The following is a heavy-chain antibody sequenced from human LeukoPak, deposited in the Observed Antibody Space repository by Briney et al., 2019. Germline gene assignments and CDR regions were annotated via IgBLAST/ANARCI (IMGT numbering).Heavy chain of an antibody. D-gene: IGHD1-1*01. CDR1: GDSINSNY. J-gene: IGHJ6*02. CDR2: IYYSRST. Sequence: TSETLSLTCTVSGDSINSNYWSWIRQPPGKGLEWIGYIYYSRSTFYNPSLESRVIISIDTSKNQFSLKVRFVTAADTAVYYCARRNDPYGLDVWGPGTTVTVSS. V-gene: IGHV4-59*08. CDR3: ARRNDPYGLDV.